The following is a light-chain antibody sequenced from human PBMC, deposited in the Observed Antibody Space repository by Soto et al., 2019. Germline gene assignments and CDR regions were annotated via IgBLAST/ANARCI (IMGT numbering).Light chain of an antibody. J-gene: IGLJ1*01. CDR3: CSYAGTVPYV. CDR2: EVN. V-gene: IGLV2-23*02. Sequence: QSVLTQPASVSGSPGQSITISCAGTGSDVGAYNLVSWYQQHPGKAPKPIICEVNTRPSGISNRFSGSKSGDTASLTISGLQAEDEADYFCCSYAGTVPYVFGTGTKVTVL. CDR1: GSDVGAYNL.